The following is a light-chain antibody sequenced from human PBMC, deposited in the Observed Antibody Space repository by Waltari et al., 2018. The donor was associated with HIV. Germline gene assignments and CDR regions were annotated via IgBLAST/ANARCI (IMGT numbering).Light chain of an antibody. CDR2: EVT. Sequence: QSALTQPASVSGSPGQSITISCTGPNFAASAYQYVSWFQPHPGKAPKVIIYEVTNRPSGVSSRFSGSKSGNGASLTISGLQAEDEASYFCLSYISSASPVFGGGTKLTVL. CDR1: NFAASAYQY. CDR3: LSYISSASPV. V-gene: IGLV2-14*01. J-gene: IGLJ2*01.